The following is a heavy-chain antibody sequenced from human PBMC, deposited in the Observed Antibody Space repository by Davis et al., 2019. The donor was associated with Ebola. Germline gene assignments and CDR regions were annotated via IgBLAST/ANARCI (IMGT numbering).Heavy chain of an antibody. J-gene: IGHJ6*02. D-gene: IGHD6-13*01. Sequence: MPSETLSLTCSVSGGSINSFLWTWIRQPPGKGLEWVGCMFYNGDTKYNPALESRVTISVDTSKNQFSLKLSSVTAADTAVYYCARELGGLDVWGQGTTVTVSS. CDR2: MFYNGDT. CDR3: ARELGGLDV. V-gene: IGHV4-59*12. CDR1: GGSINSFL.